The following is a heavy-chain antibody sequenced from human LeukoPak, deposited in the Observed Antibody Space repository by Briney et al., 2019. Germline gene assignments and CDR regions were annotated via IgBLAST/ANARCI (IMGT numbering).Heavy chain of an antibody. Sequence: SETLSLTCTVSGGSISSYYWSWIRQPPGKGLEWIGYIYYSGSTNYNPSLKSRVTISVDTSKNQFSLKLSSVTAADTAVHYCATSGYSSGWYLYAFDIWGQGTMVTVSS. CDR2: IYYSGST. CDR3: ATSGYSSGWYLYAFDI. D-gene: IGHD6-19*01. J-gene: IGHJ3*02. CDR1: GGSISSYY. V-gene: IGHV4-59*08.